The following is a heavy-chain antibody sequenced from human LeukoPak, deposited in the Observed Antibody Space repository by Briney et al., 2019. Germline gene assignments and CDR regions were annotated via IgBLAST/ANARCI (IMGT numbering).Heavy chain of an antibody. CDR2: IYYSGST. CDR3: ARDPPSSSWYTGYYYMDV. V-gene: IGHV4-30-4*08. CDR1: GGSISSGDYY. J-gene: IGHJ6*03. Sequence: PSQTLSLTCTVSGGSISSGDYYWSWIRQPPGKGLEWIGYIYYSGSTYYNPSLKSRVTISVDTSKNQFSLKLSSVTAADTAVYYCARDPPSSSWYTGYYYMDVWGKGTTVTVSS. D-gene: IGHD6-13*01.